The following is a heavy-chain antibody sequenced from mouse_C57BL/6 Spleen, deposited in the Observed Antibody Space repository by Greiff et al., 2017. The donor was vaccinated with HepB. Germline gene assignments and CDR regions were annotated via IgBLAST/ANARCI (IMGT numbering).Heavy chain of an antibody. CDR1: GFTFTDYY. D-gene: IGHD2-5*01. J-gene: IGHJ2*01. Sequence: EVKVVESGGGLVQPGGSLSLSCAASGFTFTDYYMSWVRQPPGKALEWLGFIRNKANGYTTEYSASVKGRFTISRDNSQSILYLQMNALRAEDSATYYCARYKSNYGDYWGQGTTLTVSS. V-gene: IGHV7-3*01. CDR3: ARYKSNYGDY. CDR2: IRNKANGYTT.